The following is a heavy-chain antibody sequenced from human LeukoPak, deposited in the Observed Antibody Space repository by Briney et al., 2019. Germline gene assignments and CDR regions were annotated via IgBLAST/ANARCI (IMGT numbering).Heavy chain of an antibody. CDR1: GFTFSSYG. CDR2: IWYDGSNK. J-gene: IGHJ4*02. CDR3: AKDRGLQLWLFDY. V-gene: IGHV3-33*06. D-gene: IGHD5-18*01. Sequence: GGSLRLSCAASGFTFSSYGMHWVRQAPGKGLEWVAVIWYDGSNKYYADSVKGRFTISRDNSKNTLYLQMNSLRAEDTAVYYCAKDRGLQLWLFDYWGQGTLVTVSS.